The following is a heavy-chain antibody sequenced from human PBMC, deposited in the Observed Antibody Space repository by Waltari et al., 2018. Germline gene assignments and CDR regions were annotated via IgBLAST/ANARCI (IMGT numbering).Heavy chain of an antibody. Sequence: QVQLVESGGDVVQPGRSLSLSCAASGFTFSSYDMNWVRQAPGKGLECVAVISYDGSNKYYGDSVKGRFTISRDNSKNTLYLQMNSLRAEDTAVYYCAKGLDIVVVPAVGMDVWGQGTTVTVSS. CDR2: ISYDGSNK. CDR1: GFTFSSYD. D-gene: IGHD2-2*01. J-gene: IGHJ6*02. V-gene: IGHV3-30*18. CDR3: AKGLDIVVVPAVGMDV.